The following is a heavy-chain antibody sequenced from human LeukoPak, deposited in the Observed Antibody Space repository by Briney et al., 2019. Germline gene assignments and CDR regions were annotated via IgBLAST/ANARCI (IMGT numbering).Heavy chain of an antibody. CDR1: GDSINRINYF. Sequence: SETLSLTCTISGDSINRINYFWGWIRQPPGKGLEWIVSMSYSGRTYYNPSLKSRVTISIDTSKNQFSLKLSSVTAADTAVYYCARVLRDYYYYYYMDVWGKGTTVTVSS. CDR2: MSYSGRT. V-gene: IGHV4-39*07. CDR3: ARVLRDYYYYYYMDV. J-gene: IGHJ6*03. D-gene: IGHD3-16*01.